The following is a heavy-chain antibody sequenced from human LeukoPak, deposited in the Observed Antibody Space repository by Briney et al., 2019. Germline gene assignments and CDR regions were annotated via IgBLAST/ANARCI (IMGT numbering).Heavy chain of an antibody. J-gene: IGHJ4*02. D-gene: IGHD5-18*01. CDR1: GFTFSSYW. Sequence: GGSLRLSCAASGFTFSSYWMSWVRQAPGKGLEWVANIKQDGSEKYYVDSVKGRFTISRDNAKNSLYLQVDSLRAEDTAVYYCSRLRGYSYGYADYWGQGILVTVSS. CDR3: SRLRGYSYGYADY. V-gene: IGHV3-7*01. CDR2: IKQDGSEK.